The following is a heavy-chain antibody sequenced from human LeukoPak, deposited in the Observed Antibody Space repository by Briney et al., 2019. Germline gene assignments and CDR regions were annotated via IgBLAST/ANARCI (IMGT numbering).Heavy chain of an antibody. CDR1: GDSVSSNSAA. D-gene: IGHD3-10*01. Sequence: SQTLSLTCAISGDSVSSNSAAWNWIRQSPSRGLEWLGRTYYRSKWYNDYAVSVKSRITINPDTSKNQFSLQLNSVTPEDTAVYYCARDRGTMVRGVTTFDYWGQGTLVTVSS. CDR3: ARDRGTMVRGVTTFDY. J-gene: IGHJ4*02. CDR2: TYYRSKWYN. V-gene: IGHV6-1*01.